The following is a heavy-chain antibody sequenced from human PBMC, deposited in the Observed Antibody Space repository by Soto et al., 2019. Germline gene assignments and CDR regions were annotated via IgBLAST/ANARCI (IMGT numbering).Heavy chain of an antibody. CDR2: ISYDGSNK. V-gene: IGHV3-30*18. CDR1: GFTFSSYG. CDR3: AKEEPRHIVVASYYFDY. J-gene: IGHJ4*02. D-gene: IGHD2-21*01. Sequence: QVQLVESGGGVVQPGRSLRLSCAASGFTFSSYGMHWVRQAPGKGLEWVAVISYDGSNKYYADSVKGRFTISRDNSKNTLYLKMTSVGAEDRAVYYCAKEEPRHIVVASYYFDYWGQGTLVTVSS.